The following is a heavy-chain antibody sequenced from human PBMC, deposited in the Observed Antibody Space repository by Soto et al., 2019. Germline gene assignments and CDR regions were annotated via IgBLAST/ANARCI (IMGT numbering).Heavy chain of an antibody. CDR2: INHSGST. D-gene: IGHD3-10*01. J-gene: IGHJ4*02. CDR1: GGSFSGYY. Sequence: SETLSLTCAVYGGSFSGYYWSWIRQPPGKGLEWIGEINHSGSTNYNPSLKSRVTISVDTSKNQFSLKLSSVTAADTAVYYCASTKGDYYGSGSDYWGQGTLVTVSS. CDR3: ASTKGDYYGSGSDY. V-gene: IGHV4-34*01.